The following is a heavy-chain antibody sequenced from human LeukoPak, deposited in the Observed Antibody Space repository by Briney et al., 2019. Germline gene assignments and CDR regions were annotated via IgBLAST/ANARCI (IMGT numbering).Heavy chain of an antibody. J-gene: IGHJ6*02. Sequence: GESLKISCKGSGYIFTNYWIAWVRQMPGKGLEWMGRIDPNDSYTSYSPSFQGHVTISADKSISTAYLQWSSLKASDTAMYYCARLMVRGYYYYGMDVWGQGTTITVSS. CDR2: IDPNDSYT. CDR3: ARLMVRGYYYYGMDV. CDR1: GYIFTNYW. V-gene: IGHV5-10-1*01. D-gene: IGHD3-10*01.